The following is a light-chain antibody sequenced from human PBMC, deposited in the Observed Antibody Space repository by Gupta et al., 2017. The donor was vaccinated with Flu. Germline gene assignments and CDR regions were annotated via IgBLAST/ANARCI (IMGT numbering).Light chain of an antibody. V-gene: IGLV6-57*01. J-gene: IGLJ3*02. CDR3: LSYDSSNHWV. Sequence: VTITYTPRSGSIVSNYVLWFQQRPGSSPTNVMYEDNKRPSVGPDRFSGSVDSSSNSASLTISGLKTEDEADYYCLSYDSSNHWVFGGGTKLSVL. CDR1: SGSIVSNY. CDR2: EDN.